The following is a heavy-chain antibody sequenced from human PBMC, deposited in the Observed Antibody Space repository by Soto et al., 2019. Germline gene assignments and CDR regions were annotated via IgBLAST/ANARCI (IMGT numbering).Heavy chain of an antibody. CDR3: ARYVDAYYYYGMDV. V-gene: IGHV1-8*01. Sequence: ASVKVSCKASGYTFTSYDINWVRQATGQGLEWMGWMNPNSGNTGYAQKFQGRVTITRDTSASTAYMELSSLRSEDTAVYYCARYVDAYYYYGMDVWGQGTTVTVSS. CDR2: MNPNSGNT. CDR1: GYTFTSYD. D-gene: IGHD3-16*01. J-gene: IGHJ6*02.